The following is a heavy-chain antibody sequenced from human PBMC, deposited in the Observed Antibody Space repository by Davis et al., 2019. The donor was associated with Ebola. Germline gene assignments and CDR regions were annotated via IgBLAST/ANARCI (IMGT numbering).Heavy chain of an antibody. CDR1: GYTFTNHD. J-gene: IGHJ4*02. Sequence: ASVKVSCKASGYTFTNHDINWVRQATGQGLEWMGWINAGNGNTKYSQKFQGRVTITRDTSASTAYMELSSLRSEDTAVYYCARDRVRFLEWPPGFWGQGTLVTVSS. CDR2: INAGNGNT. V-gene: IGHV1-3*01. CDR3: ARDRVRFLEWPPGF. D-gene: IGHD3-3*01.